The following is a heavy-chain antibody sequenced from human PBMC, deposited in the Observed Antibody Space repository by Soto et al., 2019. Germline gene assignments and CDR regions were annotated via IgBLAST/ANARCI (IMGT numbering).Heavy chain of an antibody. CDR1: GFTFTTYS. J-gene: IGHJ3*02. D-gene: IGHD4-17*01. CDR3: AKDHDYGDYRAFDI. CDR2: ISGSGGST. Sequence: RLSFAAPGFTFTTYSVICDRQAPGKGLEWVSAISGSGGSTYYADSVKGRFTISRDNSKNTLYLQMNSLRAEDTAVYYCAKDHDYGDYRAFDIWGQGTMVTVS. V-gene: IGHV3-23*01.